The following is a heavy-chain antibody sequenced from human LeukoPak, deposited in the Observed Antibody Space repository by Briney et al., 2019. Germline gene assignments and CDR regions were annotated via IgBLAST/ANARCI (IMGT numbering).Heavy chain of an antibody. V-gene: IGHV3-66*01. CDR1: GFTVSSNY. D-gene: IGHD4-17*01. J-gene: IGHJ4*02. Sequence: GGSLRLSCAASGFTVSSNYMSWVRQAPGEGLEWVSLISSGDSTYYADSVKGRFTISRDKSKNTLYLQMNSLRAEDTAVYYCARDEITVTSSIDYWGQGTLVTVSS. CDR2: ISSGDST. CDR3: ARDEITVTSSIDY.